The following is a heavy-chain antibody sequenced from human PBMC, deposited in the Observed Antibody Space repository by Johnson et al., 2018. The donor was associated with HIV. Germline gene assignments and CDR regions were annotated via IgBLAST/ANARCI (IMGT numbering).Heavy chain of an antibody. J-gene: IGHJ3*02. CDR3: ARDRRNYSDRSGYPDYDAFDI. Sequence: QVQLVESGGGVVQPGRSLRLSCAASGFTFSSYAMHLVRQDPGKGLEWVAVISYDGNNKYYTDSVKVRFTISRDNSKNTLYLQMNSLRAEDTAVYYCARDRRNYSDRSGYPDYDAFDIWGQGTMVTVSS. V-gene: IGHV3-30*19. D-gene: IGHD3-22*01. CDR1: GFTFSSYA. CDR2: ISYDGNNK.